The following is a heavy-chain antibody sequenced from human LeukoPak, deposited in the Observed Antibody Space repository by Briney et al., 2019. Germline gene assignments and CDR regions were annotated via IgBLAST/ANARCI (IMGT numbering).Heavy chain of an antibody. CDR3: AKGPTRYYYDSSGYYADY. J-gene: IGHJ4*02. D-gene: IGHD3-22*01. Sequence: GGSLRLSCAASGFTFSSYAMSWVCQAPGKGLEWVSAISGSGGSTYYADSVKGRFTISRDNSKNTLYLQMNSLRAEDTAVYYCAKGPTRYYYDSSGYYADYWGQGTLVTVSS. CDR1: GFTFSSYA. V-gene: IGHV3-23*01. CDR2: ISGSGGST.